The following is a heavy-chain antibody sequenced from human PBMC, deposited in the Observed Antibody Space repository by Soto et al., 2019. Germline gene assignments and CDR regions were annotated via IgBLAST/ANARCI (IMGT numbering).Heavy chain of an antibody. J-gene: IGHJ4*02. D-gene: IGHD2-15*01. V-gene: IGHV4-31*06. CDR1: GASISSGNYY. CDR3: XXXXXXXGGPFDY. Sequence: QVQLQESGPGLVKPSQTLSLTCSVSGASISSGNYYXSWIRQHPGKGLEWIGYIYYTGSTYYNPSLRSRITISEDMSKNHFSLRLSSVTAADTXXXXCXXXXXXXGGPFDYWGQGTLVTVSS. CDR2: IYYTGST.